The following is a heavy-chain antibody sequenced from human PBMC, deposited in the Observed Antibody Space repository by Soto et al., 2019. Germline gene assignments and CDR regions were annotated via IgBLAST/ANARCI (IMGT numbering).Heavy chain of an antibody. V-gene: IGHV3-66*01. Sequence: EVPLVESGGGLVQPGGSLRLSCAASGFTVSSNYMSWVRQAPGKGLEWVSAIYSGGSTYYADSVKGRFTISRDNSKNTLYLQMNSLRAEDTAVYYCAKDRIAVAGTYFDYWGQGTLVTVSS. CDR1: GFTVSSNY. J-gene: IGHJ4*02. CDR3: AKDRIAVAGTYFDY. D-gene: IGHD6-19*01. CDR2: IYSGGST.